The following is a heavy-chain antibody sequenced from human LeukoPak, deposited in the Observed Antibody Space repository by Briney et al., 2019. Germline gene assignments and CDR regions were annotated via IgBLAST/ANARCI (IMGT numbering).Heavy chain of an antibody. CDR3: AKGSSSWSNLFDY. D-gene: IGHD6-13*01. CDR1: GFTFDDYA. CDR2: ISGSGGST. J-gene: IGHJ4*02. Sequence: GGSLRLSCAASGFTFDDYAMHWVRQAPGKGLEWVSGISGSGGSTYYADSVKGRFTISRDNSKNTLYLQMNSLRAEDTAVYYCAKGSSSWSNLFDYWGQGTLVTVSS. V-gene: IGHV3-23*01.